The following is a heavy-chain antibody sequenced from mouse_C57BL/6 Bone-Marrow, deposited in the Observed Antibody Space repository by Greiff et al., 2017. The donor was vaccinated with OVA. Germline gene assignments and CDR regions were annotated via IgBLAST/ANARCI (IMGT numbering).Heavy chain of an antibody. J-gene: IGHJ1*03. D-gene: IGHD2-1*01. Sequence: DVMLVESGGGLVQPGGSLSLSCAASGFTFTDYYMSWVRQPPGKALEWLGFIRNKANGYTTEYSASVKGRFTISRDNSQSILYLQMNALRAEDSATYYCARYGRSTDWYFDVWGTGTTVTVSS. V-gene: IGHV7-3*01. CDR1: GFTFTDYY. CDR3: ARYGRSTDWYFDV. CDR2: IRNKANGYTT.